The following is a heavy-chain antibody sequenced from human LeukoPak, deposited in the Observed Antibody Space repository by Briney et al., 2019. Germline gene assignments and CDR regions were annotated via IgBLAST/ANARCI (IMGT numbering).Heavy chain of an antibody. CDR2: ISGSGGST. Sequence: PGGSLRLSCAASGFTFSSYAMSWVRQAPAKGLEWVSTISGSGGSTYYADSVKGRFTISRDNSRNTLSVQMNSLRADDTAAYFCARDRGFCSGGSCYNSFDPWGQGTLVTVSS. CDR3: ARDRGFCSGGSCYNSFDP. D-gene: IGHD2-15*01. CDR1: GFTFSSYA. V-gene: IGHV3-23*01. J-gene: IGHJ5*02.